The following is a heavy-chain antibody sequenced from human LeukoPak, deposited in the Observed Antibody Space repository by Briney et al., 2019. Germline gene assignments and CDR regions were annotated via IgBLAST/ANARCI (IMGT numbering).Heavy chain of an antibody. CDR1: GIIFSNYA. Sequence: GGSLRLSCAASGIIFSNYAMHWARQGPGKGLECISTISSDGGSTYYANSVKGRFTISRDNSKNTLYLQMGSLRAEDMAVYYCARGRQGAKTRYFDLWGRGTRVTVSS. D-gene: IGHD1-26*01. J-gene: IGHJ2*01. V-gene: IGHV3-64*01. CDR3: ARGRQGAKTRYFDL. CDR2: ISSDGGST.